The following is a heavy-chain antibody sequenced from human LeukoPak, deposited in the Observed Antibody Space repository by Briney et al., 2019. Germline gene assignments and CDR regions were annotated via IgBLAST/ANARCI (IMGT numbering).Heavy chain of an antibody. D-gene: IGHD3-3*01. Sequence: GGSLRLSCSASGFTFSSYEMNWVPQAPGKGWKGVSYISSSGSTISYADSVKGRFTISRDNAKSSLYLQMNSLRAEDTAVYYCARGLLRFNGMDVWGQGTTVTVSS. CDR3: ARGLLRFNGMDV. J-gene: IGHJ6*02. CDR1: GFTFSSYE. V-gene: IGHV3-48*03. CDR2: ISSSGSTI.